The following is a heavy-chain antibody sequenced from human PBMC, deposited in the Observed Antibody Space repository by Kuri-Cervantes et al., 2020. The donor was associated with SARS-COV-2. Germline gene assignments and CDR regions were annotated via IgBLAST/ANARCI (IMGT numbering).Heavy chain of an antibody. J-gene: IGHJ4*02. CDR3: VRSFDH. CDR1: GFDFNLYN. Sequence: GESLRLSCAASGFDFNLYNMNWVRQAPGKGLEWVSRISRNSNYIDYADSVKGRFIISRDNAKNSLDLQMNSLGPEDTAVYYRVRSFDHWGQGHLVTVSS. CDR2: ISRNSNYI. V-gene: IGHV3-21*01.